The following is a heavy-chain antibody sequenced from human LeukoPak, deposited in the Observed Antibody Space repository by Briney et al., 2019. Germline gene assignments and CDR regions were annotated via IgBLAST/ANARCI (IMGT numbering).Heavy chain of an antibody. V-gene: IGHV4-39*07. CDR3: ARRYCSSTSCYNWFDP. J-gene: IGHJ5*02. CDR1: GGSISSSSYY. D-gene: IGHD2-2*01. CDR2: IYYSGST. Sequence: KPSETLSLTCTVSGGSISSSSYYWGWIRQPPGKGLEWIGRIYYSGSTYYNPSLKSRVTISVDTSKNQFSLKLSSVTAADTAVYYCARRYCSSTSCYNWFDPWGQGTLVTVSS.